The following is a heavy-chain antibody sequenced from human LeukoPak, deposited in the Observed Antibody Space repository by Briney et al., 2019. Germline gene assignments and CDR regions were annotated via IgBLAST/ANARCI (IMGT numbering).Heavy chain of an antibody. J-gene: IGHJ4*02. D-gene: IGHD3-22*01. CDR1: GGTFSNYA. V-gene: IGHV1-69*06. CDR3: ARDRATYYYDSSGYYQEKYFDY. CDR2: IIPIFGTA. Sequence: VASVKVSCKASGGTFSNYAISWVRQAPGQGLEWMGGIIPIFGTANYAQKFQGRVTITADKSTSTAYMELSSLRSEDTAVYYCARDRATYYYDSSGYYQEKYFDYWGQGTLVTVSS.